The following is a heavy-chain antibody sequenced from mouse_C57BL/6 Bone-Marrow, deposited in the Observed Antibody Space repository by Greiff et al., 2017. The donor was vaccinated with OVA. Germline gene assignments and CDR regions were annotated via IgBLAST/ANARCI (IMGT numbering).Heavy chain of an antibody. CDR3: ERNYEGDY. J-gene: IGHJ4*01. CDR2: INPNNGGT. D-gene: IGHD1-1*01. CDR1: GYTFTDYY. V-gene: IGHV1-26*01. Sequence: EVQLQQSGPELVKPGASVKISCKASGYTFTDYYMNWVKQSHGKSLEWIGDINPNNGGTSYNQKFKGKATLTVDKSSSTAYMELRSLTSEDSAVYYCERNYEGDYWGQGTSVTVSS.